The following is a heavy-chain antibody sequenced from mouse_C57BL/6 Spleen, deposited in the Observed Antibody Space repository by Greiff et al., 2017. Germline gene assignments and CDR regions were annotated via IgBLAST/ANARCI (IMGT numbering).Heavy chain of an antibody. Sequence: EVQLQESGGGLVKPGGSLKLSCAASGFTFSSYAMSWVRQTPEKRLEWVATISDGGSYTYYPDNVKGRFTISRDNAKNNLYLQMSHLKSEDTAMYYCARYGPYYGNYAMDYWGQGTSVTVSS. V-gene: IGHV5-4*01. D-gene: IGHD1-1*02. CDR2: ISDGGSYT. CDR3: ARYGPYYGNYAMDY. J-gene: IGHJ4*01. CDR1: GFTFSSYA.